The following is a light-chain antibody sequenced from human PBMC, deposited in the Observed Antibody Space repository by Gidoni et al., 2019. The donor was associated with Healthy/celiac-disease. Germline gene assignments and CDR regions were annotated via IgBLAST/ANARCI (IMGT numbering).Light chain of an antibody. J-gene: IGLJ3*02. CDR3: QVWDTTTDRMV. CDR2: GDR. CDR1: HLGDKS. V-gene: IGLV3-21*02. Sequence: SYVLTQPPSVSLAPGQTATIACGGDHLGDKSVNWYQQKSGQAPVRVVYGDRGRPSGIPERFSGSLSANTATLTISRVEVGDAADYYCQVWDTTTDRMVFGGGTKLTVL.